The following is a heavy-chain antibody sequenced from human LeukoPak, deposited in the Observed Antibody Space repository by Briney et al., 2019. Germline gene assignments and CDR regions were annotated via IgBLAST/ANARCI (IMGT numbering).Heavy chain of an antibody. V-gene: IGHV3-64*01. Sequence: PGGSLRLSCAASGFTFSSYAMHWVRQAPGKGLECVSAISSNGGSTYYANSVKGRFTISRDNSKNTLYLQMGSLRAEDMAVYYCARQATRIAAAGTSIDYWGQGTLVTVSS. CDR1: GFTFSSYA. D-gene: IGHD6-13*01. CDR3: ARQATRIAAAGTSIDY. J-gene: IGHJ4*02. CDR2: ISSNGGST.